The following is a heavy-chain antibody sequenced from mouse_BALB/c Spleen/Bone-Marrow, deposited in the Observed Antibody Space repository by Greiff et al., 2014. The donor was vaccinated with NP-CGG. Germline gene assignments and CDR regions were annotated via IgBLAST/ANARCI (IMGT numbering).Heavy chain of an antibody. Sequence: QVQLQQPGAELVKPGAPVKLSCKASGYTFTSYWMTWVKQRPGRGLEWIGRIDPSDSETHYNQKFKDKATLTVDKSSSTAYIQLSSLTSEDSAVYYCARARGDGDYYAIAYWGQGPSVTVSS. CDR2: IDPSDSET. CDR3: ARARGDGDYYAIAY. V-gene: IGHV1-69*02. D-gene: IGHD2-13*01. J-gene: IGHJ4*01. CDR1: GYTFTSYW.